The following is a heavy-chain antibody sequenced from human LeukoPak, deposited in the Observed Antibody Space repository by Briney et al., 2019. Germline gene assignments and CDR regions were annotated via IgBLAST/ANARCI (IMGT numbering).Heavy chain of an antibody. V-gene: IGHV1-18*01. CDR1: GYTFTSFG. Sequence: ASVKVSCKASGYTFTSFGISWVRQAPGQGLEWMGWISAYNANTNYAQKVQGRVAMATDTSTSTAYMELRSLRSDDTAVYYCARLDCIGGSCRVFDYWGQGTRATVSS. CDR2: ISAYNANT. D-gene: IGHD2-15*01. J-gene: IGHJ4*02. CDR3: ARLDCIGGSCRVFDY.